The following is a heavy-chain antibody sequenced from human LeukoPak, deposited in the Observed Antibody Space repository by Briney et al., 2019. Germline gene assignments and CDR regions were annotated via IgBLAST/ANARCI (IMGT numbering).Heavy chain of an antibody. D-gene: IGHD6-19*01. V-gene: IGHV1-3*02. Sequence: ASVKVSCKASGYTFTSYAMHWVRQAPGQRLEWMGWSNAGNGNTKFSQEFQGRVTITRDTSASTAYMELSSLRSEDMAVYYCARVGDGSGWYSLEYWGRGTLVTVSS. J-gene: IGHJ4*02. CDR3: ARVGDGSGWYSLEY. CDR1: GYTFTSYA. CDR2: SNAGNGNT.